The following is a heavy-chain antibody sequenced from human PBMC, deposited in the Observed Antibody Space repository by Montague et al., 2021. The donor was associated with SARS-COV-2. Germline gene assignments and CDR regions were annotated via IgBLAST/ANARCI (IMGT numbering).Heavy chain of an antibody. CDR1: GGSISSYY. J-gene: IGHJ4*02. Sequence: SETLSLTCTVSGGSISSYYWSWIRQPPGKGLEWIGYIYYSGSANYSPSFKSPVTISVDTSKNQFSLRLSSVTAADTAVYYCARGEEVRATIKSAGPFSHVDYWGQGALVTVSS. CDR2: IYYSGSA. CDR3: ARGEEVRATIKSAGPFSHVDY. D-gene: IGHD5-24*01. V-gene: IGHV4-59*13.